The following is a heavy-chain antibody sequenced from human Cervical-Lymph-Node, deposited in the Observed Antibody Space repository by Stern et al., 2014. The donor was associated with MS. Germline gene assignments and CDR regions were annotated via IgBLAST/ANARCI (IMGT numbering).Heavy chain of an antibody. V-gene: IGHV1-69*04. J-gene: IGHJ4*02. CDR1: GDTFSTYT. D-gene: IGHD3-3*01. CDR3: ARGGGGLPPDY. CDR2: IITFLGVT. Sequence: QVQLVQSGAEVKKPGSSVNVSCKASGDTFSTYTFHWVRQAPGQGLEWMGRIITFLGVTNYAQKFQGKVTMTADKSTRTAYMELTNLRSEDTAVYYCARGGGGLPPDYWGQGTLVTVSS.